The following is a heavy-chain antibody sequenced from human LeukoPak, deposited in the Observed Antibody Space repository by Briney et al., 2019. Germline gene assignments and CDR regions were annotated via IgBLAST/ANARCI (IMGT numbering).Heavy chain of an antibody. CDR3: ARDEATGWFDP. V-gene: IGHV1-46*01. Sequence: ASVKVSCKASGYTFTNYYMHWVRQAPGQGLEWMGILNPSSGSTAYAQKFQGRVTMTRDTSTSTVYMELSSLRSKDTAVYYCARDEATGWFDPWGQGTLVIVFS. CDR2: LNPSSGST. CDR1: GYTFTNYY. J-gene: IGHJ5*02. D-gene: IGHD5-24*01.